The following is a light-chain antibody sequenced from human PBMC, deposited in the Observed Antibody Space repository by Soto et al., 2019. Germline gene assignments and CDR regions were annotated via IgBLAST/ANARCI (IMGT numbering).Light chain of an antibody. CDR1: QSISSW. V-gene: IGKV1-5*01. CDR2: DAS. CDR3: QHYNSYYT. J-gene: IGKJ2*01. Sequence: DIQMTQSPSTLSASVGDRVTITCRASQSISSWLAWYQQKPGKAPKLLIYDASSLESGVPSRFIGSGSGTEFTLTISSLQPDDFATYYCQHYNSYYTFGQGTKLEIK.